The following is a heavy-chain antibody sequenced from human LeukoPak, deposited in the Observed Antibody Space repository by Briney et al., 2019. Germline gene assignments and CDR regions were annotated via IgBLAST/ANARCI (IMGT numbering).Heavy chain of an antibody. CDR1: GFTFSSYG. Sequence: PGGSLRLSCAASGFTFSSYGMHWVRQAPGEGLEWVAVIWYDGSNKYYADSVKGRFTISRDNSKNTLYLQMNSLRAEDTAVYYCARRRGDNWFDPWGQGTLVTVSS. CDR3: ARRRGDNWFDP. J-gene: IGHJ5*02. D-gene: IGHD3-10*01. V-gene: IGHV3-33*01. CDR2: IWYDGSNK.